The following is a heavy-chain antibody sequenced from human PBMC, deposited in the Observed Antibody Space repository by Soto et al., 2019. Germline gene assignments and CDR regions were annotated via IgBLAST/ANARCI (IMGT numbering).Heavy chain of an antibody. CDR2: IYYRGST. J-gene: IGHJ4*02. CDR1: GGSISSGDYY. CDR3: ARAFDILTRYYFDY. D-gene: IGHD3-9*01. Sequence: PSETLSLTCTVSGGSISSGDYYWSWIRQPPGKGLEWIGYIYYRGSTYYNPSLKSRVTISVDTSKNQFSLKLSSVTAADTAVYYCARAFDILTRYYFDYWGQGTLVTSPQ. V-gene: IGHV4-30-4*01.